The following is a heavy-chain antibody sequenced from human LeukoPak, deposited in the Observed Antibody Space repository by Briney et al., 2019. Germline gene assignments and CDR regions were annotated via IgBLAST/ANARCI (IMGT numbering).Heavy chain of an antibody. CDR1: GFSFSTYW. Sequence: GSLRLSCAAPGFSFSTYWMHWVRQVPGKGPEWVSHITPDGSSTNYADSVKGRFTISRDNAKNTLYLQMDSLRAEDTAVYYCSSQISRGGNWGQGTLVTVSS. J-gene: IGHJ4*02. CDR3: SSQISRGGN. CDR2: ITPDGSST. D-gene: IGHD3-16*01. V-gene: IGHV3-74*01.